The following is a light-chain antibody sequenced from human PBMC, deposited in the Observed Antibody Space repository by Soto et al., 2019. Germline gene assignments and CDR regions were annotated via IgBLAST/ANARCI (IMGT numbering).Light chain of an antibody. CDR1: QGIRDA. CDR3: LQHNSYPQT. Sequence: DIQMTQSPSSLSASVGVRVTITCRASQGIRDALGWYQQKPGKAPKRLIYAASSLQSGVPSRFSGSGSGTEFTLTIRSLQPEDFATYYCLQHNSYPQTFGQGTKVEIK. CDR2: AAS. J-gene: IGKJ1*01. V-gene: IGKV1-17*01.